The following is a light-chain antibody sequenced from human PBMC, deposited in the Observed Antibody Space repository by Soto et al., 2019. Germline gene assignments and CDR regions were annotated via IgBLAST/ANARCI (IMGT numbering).Light chain of an antibody. CDR1: SSDVGGYNY. Sequence: QYALTQPASVSGSPGQSITISCTGTSSDVGGYNYVSWYQQHPGKAPKLMIYEVSNRPSGASNRFSASKSGNTASLTISRLQAEDEADYYCSSYTRSSTRVFGTGTKLTVL. V-gene: IGLV2-14*01. J-gene: IGLJ1*01. CDR3: SSYTRSSTRV. CDR2: EVS.